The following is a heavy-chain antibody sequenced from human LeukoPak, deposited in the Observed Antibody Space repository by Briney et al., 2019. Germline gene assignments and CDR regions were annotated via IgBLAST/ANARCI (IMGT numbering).Heavy chain of an antibody. CDR3: AKAPRRITMMVVVITNDAFDI. V-gene: IGHV3-20*04. Sequence: PGGSLRLSCAASGFTFDDYGMSWVRQAPGKGLEWVSGINWNGGSTGYADSVKGRFTISRDNSKNTLYLQMNSLRAEDTAVYYCAKAPRRITMMVVVITNDAFDIWGQGTMVTVSS. CDR1: GFTFDDYG. CDR2: INWNGGST. D-gene: IGHD3-22*01. J-gene: IGHJ3*02.